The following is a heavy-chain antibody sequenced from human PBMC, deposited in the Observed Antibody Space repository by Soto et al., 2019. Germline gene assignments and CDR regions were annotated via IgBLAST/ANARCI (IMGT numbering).Heavy chain of an antibody. CDR1: GGTFSSYA. CDR3: ARDNDCSGGSCYSGVYY. J-gene: IGHJ4*02. CDR2: IIPIFGTA. D-gene: IGHD2-15*01. Sequence: ASVKVSCKASGGTFSSYAISWVRQAPGQGLEWMGGIIPIFGTANYAQKFQGRVTITADESTSTAYMELSSLRSEDTAVYYCARDNDCSGGSCYSGVYYSGQGTLVTVSS. V-gene: IGHV1-69*13.